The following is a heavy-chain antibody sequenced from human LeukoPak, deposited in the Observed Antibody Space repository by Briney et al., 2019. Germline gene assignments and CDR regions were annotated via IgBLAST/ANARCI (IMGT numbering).Heavy chain of an antibody. CDR3: AKDDPRAYFDY. CDR2: IRSDGSTK. J-gene: IGHJ4*02. Sequence: GGSLRLSCAASGFTFNSYGMDWVRQAPGKGLEWVAFIRSDGSTKYYADSVKGRFTISRDNSKNTVYLQMNSLRAEDTAVYYCAKDDPRAYFDYWGQGNLVTVSS. CDR1: GFTFNSYG. V-gene: IGHV3-30*02.